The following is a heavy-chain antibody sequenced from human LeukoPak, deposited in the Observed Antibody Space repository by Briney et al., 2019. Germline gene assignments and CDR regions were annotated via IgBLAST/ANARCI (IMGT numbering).Heavy chain of an antibody. CDR3: ARRGMATIRKQYFQH. CDR2: ISNSGST. CDR1: GGSISSPTYY. D-gene: IGHD5-24*01. Sequence: PSETLSLTCTVSGGSISSPTYYWGWIRQPPGKGLEWIGSISNSGSTYYNPSLKSRVAISLDTSKNQFSLKLSSATAADTAVYYCARRGMATIRKQYFQHWGQGTLVTVSS. V-gene: IGHV4-39*07. J-gene: IGHJ1*01.